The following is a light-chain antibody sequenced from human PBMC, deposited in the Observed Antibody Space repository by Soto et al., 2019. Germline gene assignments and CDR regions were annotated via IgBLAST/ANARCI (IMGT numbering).Light chain of an antibody. CDR3: HSRA. Sequence: DIQMTQSPSSLSASVGDRVTITCRASQGISNYLAWYQKKPGKVPKLLIYAASTLQSGVPSRVSGSGSGTDFTLTISSLQPEDVATYFCHSRAFGQGTRLEI. CDR1: QGISNY. V-gene: IGKV1-27*01. CDR2: AAS. J-gene: IGKJ5*01.